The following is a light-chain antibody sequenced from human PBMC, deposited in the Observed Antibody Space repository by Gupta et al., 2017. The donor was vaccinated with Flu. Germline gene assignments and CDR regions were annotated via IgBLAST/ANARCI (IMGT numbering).Light chain of an antibody. CDR3: SSYTSGSTLAVA. CDR1: SDVGDYSS. V-gene: IGLV2-14*04. CDR2: DVI. J-gene: IGLJ2*01. Sequence: SDVGDYSSVSWYQQRPGTAPKLMMYDVINRPPWISNRFSGSKSGNTAALTIAGRQAEDEADDYCSSYTSGSTLAVAFGGGTKLTVL.